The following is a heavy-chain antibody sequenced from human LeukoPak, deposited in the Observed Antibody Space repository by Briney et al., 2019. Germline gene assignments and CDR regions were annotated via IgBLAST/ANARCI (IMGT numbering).Heavy chain of an antibody. CDR3: ARRAAGSHYFDY. CDR2: IYYSGSA. CDR1: GGAITGYY. Sequence: PSETLSLTCTVSGGAITGYYWSWIRQPPGKGLEWFGHIYYSGSANYKPSLKSRVTISVDTSKNQFSLKLSSVTAADTAVYYCARRAAGSHYFDYWGQGTLVTVSS. V-gene: IGHV4-59*01. D-gene: IGHD6-13*01. J-gene: IGHJ4*02.